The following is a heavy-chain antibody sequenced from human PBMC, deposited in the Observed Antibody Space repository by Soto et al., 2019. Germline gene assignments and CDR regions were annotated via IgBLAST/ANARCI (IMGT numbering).Heavy chain of an antibody. D-gene: IGHD3-10*01. Sequence: GASVKVSCKASGFTFTTFAMHWVRQAPGQTLEWMGWISAGNGNPKYSQKFQGRVTITRDTSASTTYMELSSLRSEDTAVYYCARVLLGSGIYYNGFEYWGRGTLVNVCS. V-gene: IGHV1-3*01. CDR1: GFTFTTFA. CDR3: ARVLLGSGIYYNGFEY. CDR2: ISAGNGNP. J-gene: IGHJ4*02.